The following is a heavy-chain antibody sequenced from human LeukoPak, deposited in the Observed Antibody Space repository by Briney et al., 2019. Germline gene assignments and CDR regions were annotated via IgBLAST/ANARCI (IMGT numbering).Heavy chain of an antibody. CDR2: MKTKTDGGTA. CDR1: GFPFMNAY. Sequence: GGSLRLSCEASGFPFMNAYMSWVRQAPGKGLEWVGRMKTKTDGGTADYAAPVKGRFTISRDDSKNTLYLEMNSLKTEDTGVYYCNTIGWGATYIDYWGQGTLVTVSS. D-gene: IGHD1-26*01. J-gene: IGHJ4*02. CDR3: NTIGWGATYIDY. V-gene: IGHV3-15*01.